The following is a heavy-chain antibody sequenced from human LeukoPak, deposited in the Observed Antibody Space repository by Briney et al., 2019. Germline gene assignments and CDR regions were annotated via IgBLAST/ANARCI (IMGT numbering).Heavy chain of an antibody. J-gene: IGHJ4*02. CDR3: AREYGSGSIYWGY. Sequence: SQTLSLTCTVSGGSISSGDYYWSWIRQHPGKGLEWIGNIYYSGSTYYKPSLKSRVTISVDTSKNQFSLKLSSVTAADTAVYYWAREYGSGSIYWGYWGQGTLVTVSS. D-gene: IGHD3-10*01. CDR1: GGSISSGDYY. V-gene: IGHV4-31*03. CDR2: IYYSGST.